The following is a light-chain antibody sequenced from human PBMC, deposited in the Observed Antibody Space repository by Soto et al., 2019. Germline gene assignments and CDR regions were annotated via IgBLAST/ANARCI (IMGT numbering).Light chain of an antibody. CDR2: GAS. Sequence: PGTLSLSQGDSATLSCRASQSVSSSYLAWYQQKPGQAPRLLIYGASSRATGIPDRFSGSGSGTDFTLTISRLEPEDFAVYYCQQYATSPITFGQGTRLGIK. V-gene: IGKV3-20*01. CDR1: QSVSSSY. J-gene: IGKJ5*01. CDR3: QQYATSPIT.